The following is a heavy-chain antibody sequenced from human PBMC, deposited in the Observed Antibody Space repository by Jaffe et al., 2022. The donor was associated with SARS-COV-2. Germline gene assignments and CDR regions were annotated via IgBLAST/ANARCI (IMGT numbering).Heavy chain of an antibody. V-gene: IGHV3-48*02. CDR1: GFTFSSYS. Sequence: EVQLVESGGGLVQPGGSLRLSCAASGFTFSSYSMNWVRQAPGKGLEWVSYISSSSSTIYYADSVKGRFTISRDNAKNSLYLQMNSLRDEDTAVYYCARTGGREWELLPEDYWGQGTLVTVSS. CDR2: ISSSSSTI. CDR3: ARTGGREWELLPEDY. D-gene: IGHD1-26*01. J-gene: IGHJ4*02.